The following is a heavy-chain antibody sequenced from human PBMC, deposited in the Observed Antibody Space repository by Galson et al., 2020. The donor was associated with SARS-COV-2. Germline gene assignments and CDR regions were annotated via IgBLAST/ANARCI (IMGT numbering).Heavy chain of an antibody. CDR3: ARQGVKMIVLVTVPGWFFDL. V-gene: IGHV4-38-2*01. Sequence: SETLSLTCAVSGYSVSTTNYWGWVRLAPGKGLEWIGSIYPNGRTYYNPSLESRVTISVDTSRNQFSLTLASVTAADTAFYYCARQGVKMIVLVTVPGWFFDLWGRGTWSLSPQ. D-gene: IGHD2-21*02. CDR2: IYPNGRT. CDR1: GYSVSTTNY. J-gene: IGHJ2*01.